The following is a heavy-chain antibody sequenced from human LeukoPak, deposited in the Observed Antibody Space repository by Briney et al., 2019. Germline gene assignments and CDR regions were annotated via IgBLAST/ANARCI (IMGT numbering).Heavy chain of an antibody. V-gene: IGHV5-51*01. J-gene: IGHJ4*02. CDR1: GYSFTSYW. Sequence: GESLKISCKGSGYSFTSYWIGWVRQMPGKGLEWMGIIYPGDSDTRYSPSFQGQVTISADKSISTAYLQRSSLKASDTAMYYCARSPQHYDFWSGYPIYFDYWGQGTLVTVSS. CDR2: IYPGDSDT. CDR3: ARSPQHYDFWSGYPIYFDY. D-gene: IGHD3-3*01.